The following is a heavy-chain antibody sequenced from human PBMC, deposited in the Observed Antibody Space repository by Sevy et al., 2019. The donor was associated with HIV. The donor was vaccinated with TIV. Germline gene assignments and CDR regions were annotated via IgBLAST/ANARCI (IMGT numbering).Heavy chain of an antibody. CDR1: GFTFNSFA. CDR2: VSGSGDRT. CDR3: AKATSAKATEDHFDY. V-gene: IGHV3-23*01. D-gene: IGHD5-12*01. Sequence: GGSLRLSCAASGFTFNSFAISWVRQAPGKGLEWVSGVSGSGDRTYYTDYMKGRFTVARDNSKNTLYLQIDNLRVEATAVYYCAKATSAKATEDHFDYWGQGTLVTVSS. J-gene: IGHJ4*02.